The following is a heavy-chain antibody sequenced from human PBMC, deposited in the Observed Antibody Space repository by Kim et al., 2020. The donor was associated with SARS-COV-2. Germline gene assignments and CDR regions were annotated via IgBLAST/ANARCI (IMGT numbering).Heavy chain of an antibody. CDR2: IYYSGST. V-gene: IGHV4-59*08. D-gene: IGHD3-16*01. J-gene: IGHJ4*02. CDR3: ARHEKSFGLGYFDY. Sequence: SETLSLTCTVSGGSISSYYWSWIRQPPGKGLEWMGYIYYSGSTNYNPSLKSRVTISLDTSKNQFSLQLSSVTAADTAVYYCARHEKSFGLGYFDYWGQGTLVTVSS. CDR1: GGSISSYY.